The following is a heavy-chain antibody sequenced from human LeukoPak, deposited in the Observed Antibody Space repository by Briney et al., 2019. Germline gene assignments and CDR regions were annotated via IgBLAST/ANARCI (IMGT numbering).Heavy chain of an antibody. D-gene: IGHD6-19*01. CDR1: GGSFSGYY. CDR3: ARETAVAGSYYYYMDV. J-gene: IGHJ6*03. V-gene: IGHV4-34*12. Sequence: PSETLSLTCAVYGGSFSGYYWSWIRQPPGKGLEWIGNIFYSGSTYYSPSLRSRVTISLDTSRNQFSLKLSSVTAADTAVYYCARETAVAGSYYYYMDVWGKGTTVTVSS. CDR2: IFYSGST.